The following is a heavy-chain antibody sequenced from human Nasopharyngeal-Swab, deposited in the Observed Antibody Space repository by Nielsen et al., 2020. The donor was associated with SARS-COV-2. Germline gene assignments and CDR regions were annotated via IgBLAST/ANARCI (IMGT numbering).Heavy chain of an antibody. D-gene: IGHD4-17*01. CDR3: ARGSGDYDTRAPYYYYGMDV. J-gene: IGHJ6*02. V-gene: IGHV1-69*13. Sequence: SVKVSCKASGGTFSSYAIRWVRQDPGQGLEWMGGIIPIFGTANYAQKFQGRVTITADESTSTAYMELSSLRSEDTVVYYCARGSGDYDTRAPYYYYGMDVWGQGTAVTVSS. CDR2: IIPIFGTA. CDR1: GGTFSSYA.